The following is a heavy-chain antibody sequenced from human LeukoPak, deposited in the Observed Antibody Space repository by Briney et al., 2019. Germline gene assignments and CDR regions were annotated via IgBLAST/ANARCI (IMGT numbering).Heavy chain of an antibody. D-gene: IGHD1-26*01. CDR1: GGSISSGDYY. V-gene: IGHV4-30-4*01. CDR3: ARSSSRGVGYFDY. CDR2: IYYSGST. J-gene: IGHJ4*02. Sequence: PSETLSLTCTVSGGSISSGDYYWSWIRQPPGKSLEWIGYIYYSGSTYYNPSLKSRVTISVDTSKNQFSLKLSSVTAADTAVYYCARSSSRGVGYFDYWGQGTLVTVSS.